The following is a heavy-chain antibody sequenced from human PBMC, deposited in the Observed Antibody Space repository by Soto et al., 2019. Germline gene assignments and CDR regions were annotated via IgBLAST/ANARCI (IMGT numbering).Heavy chain of an antibody. CDR1: GLTFSSYA. CDR3: ARGLASPTAYYYYGMDV. V-gene: IGHV3-30-3*01. D-gene: IGHD2-2*01. Sequence: PGGSLRLSCAASGLTFSSYAMHWVRQAPGKGLEWVAVISYDGSNKYYADSVKGRFTISRDNSKNTLYLQMNSLRAEDTAVYYCARGLASPTAYYYYGMDVWGQGTTVTVSS. J-gene: IGHJ6*02. CDR2: ISYDGSNK.